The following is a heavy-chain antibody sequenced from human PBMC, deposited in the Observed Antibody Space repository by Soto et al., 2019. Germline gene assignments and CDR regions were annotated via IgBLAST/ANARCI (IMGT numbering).Heavy chain of an antibody. D-gene: IGHD6-19*01. CDR1: GGSFSGYY. J-gene: IGHJ4*02. V-gene: IGHV4-34*01. Sequence: SETLSLTCAVYGGSFSGYYWSWIRQPPGKGLEWIGEINHSGSTNCNPSLKRRVTISVDTSKNQFSLKLISVTAADTAVYYCARGLITGSHYSGGWYYFDSWGQGTQVTVSS. CDR3: ARGLITGSHYSGGWYYFDS. CDR2: INHSGST.